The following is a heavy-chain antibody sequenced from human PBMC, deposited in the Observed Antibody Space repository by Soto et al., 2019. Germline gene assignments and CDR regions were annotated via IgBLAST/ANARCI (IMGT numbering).Heavy chain of an antibody. CDR3: ARLGRYSQAFDY. CDR1: DSPISSYY. J-gene: IGHJ4*01. Sequence: SETLSLTCTVSDSPISSYYWGWFRQPPGLGLEWVGYIYYTGTTTYNPSLRSRVAISLDASKSQFSLNLTSVTAADTAVYFCARLGRYSQAFDYRGPGALVTVSS. V-gene: IGHV4-59*08. CDR2: IYYTGTT. D-gene: IGHD3-16*02.